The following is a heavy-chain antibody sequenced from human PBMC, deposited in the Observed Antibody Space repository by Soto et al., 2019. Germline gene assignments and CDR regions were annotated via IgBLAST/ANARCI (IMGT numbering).Heavy chain of an antibody. CDR2: IFSNDEK. Sequence: QVTLKESGPVLVKPTETLTLTCTVSGFSLSNARLGVSWIRQPPVKALEWLAHIFSNDEKSYSTSLKSRLTISENTSKSQAGLTMTNTVPVDTATYYCARSRDGRVPGMDVWCRGTTVTDTS. CDR3: ARSRDGRVPGMDV. D-gene: IGHD2-2*01. CDR1: GFSLSNARLG. V-gene: IGHV2-26*01. J-gene: IGHJ6*02.